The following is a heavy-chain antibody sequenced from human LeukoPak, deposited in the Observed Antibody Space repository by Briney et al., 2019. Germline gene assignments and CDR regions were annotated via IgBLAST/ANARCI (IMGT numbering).Heavy chain of an antibody. CDR1: GFSFSSYD. J-gene: IGHJ6*03. D-gene: IGHD6-13*01. CDR2: MWYDGSNK. Sequence: GRSLRLSCAASGFSFSSYDMHWVRQAPGKGLEWVADMWYDGSNKYYADSVKGRFIISRDNSKNTLYLQINSLSAEDTAVYYCARDGAAAAPEIYNYDDLDVWGKGTTVTV. V-gene: IGHV3-33*01. CDR3: ARDGAAAAPEIYNYDDLDV.